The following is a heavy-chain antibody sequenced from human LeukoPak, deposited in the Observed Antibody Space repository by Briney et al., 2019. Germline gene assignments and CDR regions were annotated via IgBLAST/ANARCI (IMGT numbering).Heavy chain of an antibody. D-gene: IGHD6-19*01. Sequence: GGSLRVFCAASGFTFNSYAMSWVRQAPGKGLEGVSAISASGGTPYYADSVKGRFTISRDNSKNTLYLQMNSLRAEDTAVYYCAKEGAHSSGWYSYYFDYWGQGTLVTVSS. CDR3: AKEGAHSSGWYSYYFDY. J-gene: IGHJ4*02. CDR1: GFTFNSYA. CDR2: ISASGGTP. V-gene: IGHV3-23*01.